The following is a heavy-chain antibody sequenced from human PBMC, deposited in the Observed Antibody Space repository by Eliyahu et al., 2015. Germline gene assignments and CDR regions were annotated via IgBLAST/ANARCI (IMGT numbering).Heavy chain of an antibody. D-gene: IGHD3-10*01. Sequence: EVQLVESGGGLVKPGGSLRLSCAASGFTFSNAWMSWVRQAPGKGLEWVGRIKSKTDGGTTDYAAPVKGRFTISRDDSKNTLYLQMNSLKTEDTAVYYCTTGQLNTYYYGSASIDYWGQGTLVTVSS. J-gene: IGHJ4*01. V-gene: IGHV3-15*01. CDR1: GFTFSNAW. CDR3: TTGQLNTYYYGSASIDY. CDR2: IKSKTDGGTT.